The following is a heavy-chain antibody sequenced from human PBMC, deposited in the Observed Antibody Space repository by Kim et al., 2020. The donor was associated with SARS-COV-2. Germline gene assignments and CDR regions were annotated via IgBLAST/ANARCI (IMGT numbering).Heavy chain of an antibody. D-gene: IGHD3-22*01. V-gene: IGHV5-51*01. CDR1: GYRFTSYW. J-gene: IGHJ4*02. CDR2: IYPGDSDT. Sequence: GESLKISCKGSGYRFTSYWIAWVRQMPGKGLEWMGIIYPGDSDTTYSPSFQGQVTISADKSISTAYLQWSSLKASDTAMYYCARRDYYDSSGYYLYYDYWGQGTLVTVSS. CDR3: ARRDYYDSSGYYLYYDY.